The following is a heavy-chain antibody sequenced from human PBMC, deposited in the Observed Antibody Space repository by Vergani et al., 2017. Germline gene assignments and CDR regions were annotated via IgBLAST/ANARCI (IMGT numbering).Heavy chain of an antibody. D-gene: IGHD2-21*01. CDR2: ISGSGGRA. J-gene: IGHJ4*02. CDR3: ARDVLPCDGHYFEY. V-gene: IGHV3-23*01. CDR1: GFTFSSYG. Sequence: ELQLMESGGGVVQPGGSLRLSCAASGFTFSSYGMYWVRQAPGKGLEWVSVISGSGGRAKYADAVKGRFTVSRDNSKKTLYLQLNRVRAEDTAVYYCARDVLPCDGHYFEYWGQGTLVTVSS.